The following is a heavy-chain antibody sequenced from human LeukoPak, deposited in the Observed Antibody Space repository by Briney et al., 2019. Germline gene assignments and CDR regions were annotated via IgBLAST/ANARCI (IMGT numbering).Heavy chain of an antibody. CDR3: ARKVVGSGFDY. J-gene: IGHJ4*02. D-gene: IGHD3-10*01. Sequence: SQTLSLTCAISGDSVSSNSASWNWVRQSPSRGLEWLGKRITINPDTSKNQFSLQLNSVTPEDTAVYYCARKVVGSGFDYWGQGTLVTVSS. CDR1: GDSVSSNSAS. V-gene: IGHV6-1*01.